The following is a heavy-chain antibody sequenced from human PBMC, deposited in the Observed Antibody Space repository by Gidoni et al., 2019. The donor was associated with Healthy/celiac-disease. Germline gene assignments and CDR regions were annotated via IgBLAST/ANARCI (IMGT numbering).Heavy chain of an antibody. D-gene: IGHD2-2*01. Sequence: QVQLQQWGAGLLKPSETLSLTCAVYGGSFSGYYWSWIRQPPGKGLEWIGEINHSGSTNYNPSLKSRVTISVDTSKNQFSLKLSSVTAADTAVYYCARGVRYCSSTSCYQYFQHWGQGTLVTVSS. CDR3: ARGVRYCSSTSCYQYFQH. J-gene: IGHJ1*01. V-gene: IGHV4-34*01. CDR2: INHSGST. CDR1: GGSFSGYY.